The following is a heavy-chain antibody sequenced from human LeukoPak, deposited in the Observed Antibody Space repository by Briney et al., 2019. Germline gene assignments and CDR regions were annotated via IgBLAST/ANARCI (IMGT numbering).Heavy chain of an antibody. CDR3: VIDRGGAYSGDNLFDP. J-gene: IGHJ5*02. V-gene: IGHV3-48*03. CDR2: IIGSGTTT. D-gene: IGHD2-21*01. Sequence: GGSLRLSCAASGFTFSSYEMNWVRQAPGQGLEWLSYIIGSGTTTQYADSVRGRFTISRNNDKNSLYLQMNSLRADDTAVNYCVIDRGGAYSGDNLFDPWGQGTLVTVSS. CDR1: GFTFSSYE.